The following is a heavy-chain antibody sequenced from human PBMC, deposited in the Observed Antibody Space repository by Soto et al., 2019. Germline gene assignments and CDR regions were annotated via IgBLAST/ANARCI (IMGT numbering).Heavy chain of an antibody. D-gene: IGHD6-13*01. Sequence: QVQLQESGPGLVKPSQTLSLTCTVSGGSMNSGGYSWSWIRQHHGEGLEWIGCISYGGTTSYNPSLKSRVIISVDTSKNQFSLKLTSVTAADTDVYYCSRGILFWCQGTLITVSS. CDR3: SRGILF. J-gene: IGHJ4*02. CDR2: ISYGGTT. V-gene: IGHV4-31*03. CDR1: GGSMNSGGYS.